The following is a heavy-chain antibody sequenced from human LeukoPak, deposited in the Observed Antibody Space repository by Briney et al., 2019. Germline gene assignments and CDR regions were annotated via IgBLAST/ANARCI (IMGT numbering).Heavy chain of an antibody. J-gene: IGHJ4*02. Sequence: PSETLSLTCTVSGGSISSYYWSWIRQPPGKGLEWIGYIYYSGSTSYNPSLKSRVTISVDTSKNQFSLKLTSVTAADTALYYCARDLRGSSCYDYWGQGTLVTVSS. CDR1: GGSISSYY. D-gene: IGHD2-2*01. CDR3: ARDLRGSSCYDY. CDR2: IYYSGST. V-gene: IGHV4-59*01.